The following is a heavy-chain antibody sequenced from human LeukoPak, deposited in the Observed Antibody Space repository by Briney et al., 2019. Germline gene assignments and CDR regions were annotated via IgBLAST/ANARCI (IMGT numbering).Heavy chain of an antibody. Sequence: SETLSLTCTVSGGSISSSSYYWGWIRQPPGKGLEWIGGIYYSGSTYYNPSLKSRVTISVDTSKNQFSLKLSSVTAADTAVYYCARRLYGSGSYYFAYWGQGTLVTVSS. CDR3: ARRLYGSGSYYFAY. V-gene: IGHV4-39*01. CDR1: GGSISSSSYY. CDR2: IYYSGST. J-gene: IGHJ4*02. D-gene: IGHD3-10*01.